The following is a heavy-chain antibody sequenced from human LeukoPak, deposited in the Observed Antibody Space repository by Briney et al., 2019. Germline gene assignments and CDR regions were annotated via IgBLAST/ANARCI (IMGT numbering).Heavy chain of an antibody. CDR3: AKDRLERRGIFDY. V-gene: IGHV3-30*02. D-gene: IGHD1-1*01. Sequence: PGGSLRLSCAASGFTFSSYGMHWVRQAPGKGLEWVAFIRYDGSNKYYADSVKGRFTISRDNSKNTLYLQMNSLRAEDTAVYYCAKDRLERRGIFDYWGQGTLVTVSS. J-gene: IGHJ4*02. CDR1: GFTFSSYG. CDR2: IRYDGSNK.